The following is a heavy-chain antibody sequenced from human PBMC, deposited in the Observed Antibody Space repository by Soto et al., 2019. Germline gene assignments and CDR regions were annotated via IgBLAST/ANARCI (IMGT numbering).Heavy chain of an antibody. CDR3: ARDPRKGYSSSWYYYFQH. CDR1: GYTFTGYY. Sequence: ASVKVSCKASGYTFTGYYMHWVRQAPGQGLEWMGWINPNSGGTNYAQKFQGRVTMTGDTSISTAYMELSSLRSEDTAVYYCARDPRKGYSSSWYYYFQHWGQGTLVTVSS. V-gene: IGHV1-2*02. CDR2: INPNSGGT. D-gene: IGHD6-13*01. J-gene: IGHJ1*01.